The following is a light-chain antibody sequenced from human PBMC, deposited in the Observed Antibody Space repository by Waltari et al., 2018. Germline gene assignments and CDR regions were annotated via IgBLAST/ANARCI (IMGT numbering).Light chain of an antibody. Sequence: EIVLTQSPATLSLSPGERATLSCRASQSVSSYLAWYQPKPGQAPRLLIYDASNRATGIPARFSGSGSVTDFTLTISSLEPEDFAVYYCQQRSNWHTFGQGTKLEIK. CDR3: QQRSNWHT. V-gene: IGKV3-11*01. CDR2: DAS. CDR1: QSVSSY. J-gene: IGKJ2*01.